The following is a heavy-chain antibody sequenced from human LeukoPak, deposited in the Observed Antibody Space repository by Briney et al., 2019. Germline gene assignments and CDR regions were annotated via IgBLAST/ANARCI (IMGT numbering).Heavy chain of an antibody. CDR3: ARDEGSGWVRQDY. D-gene: IGHD6-19*01. Sequence: GASVKVSCKASGCTFLSYGISWVRQAPGQGLEWMGWISAYDGNTYYAQKFQGRVTMTTDTSTSTAYMELRSLRSDDTAVYYCARDEGSGWVRQDYWGQGTLVTVSS. J-gene: IGHJ4*02. CDR1: GCTFLSYG. V-gene: IGHV1-18*01. CDR2: ISAYDGNT.